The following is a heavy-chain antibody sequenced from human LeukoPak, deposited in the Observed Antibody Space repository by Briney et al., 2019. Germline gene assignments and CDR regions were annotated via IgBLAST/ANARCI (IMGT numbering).Heavy chain of an antibody. V-gene: IGHV4-39*07. CDR2: IYYNGVT. J-gene: IGHJ6*03. D-gene: IGHD2-21*02. Sequence: SETLSLTCTVSGASITSSNYYWLWLRQPPGKGLEWIVSIYYNGVTYYNLSLKSRVTISVDTSKYECSLRLSSVTAADTAVYYCAREGAGVAAIFYYYYMDVWGKGTTVTVSS. CDR1: GASITSSNYY. CDR3: AREGAGVAAIFYYYYMDV.